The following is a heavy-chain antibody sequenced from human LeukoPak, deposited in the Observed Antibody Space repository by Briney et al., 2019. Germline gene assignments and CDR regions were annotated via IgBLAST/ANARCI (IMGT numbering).Heavy chain of an antibody. V-gene: IGHV4-59*11. CDR1: GGSITSHY. CDR2: IDYNGNT. CDR3: ARASYYYDSSGYYYEGRHYFDY. J-gene: IGHJ4*02. Sequence: SETLSLTCTVSGGSITSHYWSWVRQPPGKGLEWIANIDYNGNTNYNPSLKSRVTISLDTSKKQVSLNLSSVTAADTAVYYCARASYYYDSSGYYYEGRHYFDYWGQGTLVTVSS. D-gene: IGHD3-22*01.